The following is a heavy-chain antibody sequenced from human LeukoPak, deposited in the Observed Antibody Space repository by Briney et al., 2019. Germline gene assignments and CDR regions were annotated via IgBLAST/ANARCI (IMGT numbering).Heavy chain of an antibody. V-gene: IGHV3-9*01. J-gene: IGHJ4*02. CDR1: GFTFDDCA. CDR2: ISWNSVTI. D-gene: IGHD6-13*01. CDR3: AKDEAATGLDYFDY. Sequence: PGRSLRLSCAASGFTFDDCAMHWVRHAPGKGLEWVSGISWNSVTIGYADSVRGRFTISRDNAKNSLYLQMNSLRAEDTALYYCAKDEAATGLDYFDYWGQGTLVTVSS.